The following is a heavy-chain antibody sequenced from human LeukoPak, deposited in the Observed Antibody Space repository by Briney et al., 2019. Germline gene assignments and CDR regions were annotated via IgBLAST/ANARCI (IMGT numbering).Heavy chain of an antibody. D-gene: IGHD3-10*01. J-gene: IGHJ4*02. V-gene: IGHV3-64*02. Sequence: GGSLRLSCAASGFSFSTTTMHWVRQAPGKGLEYVSAISSDGVNTYYADSVKGRFTISRDNSKNTMYLQMGSLRGEDMALYFCARDEFGDYIFYHWGQGTQVTVSS. CDR2: ISSDGVNT. CDR1: GFSFSTTT. CDR3: ARDEFGDYIFYH.